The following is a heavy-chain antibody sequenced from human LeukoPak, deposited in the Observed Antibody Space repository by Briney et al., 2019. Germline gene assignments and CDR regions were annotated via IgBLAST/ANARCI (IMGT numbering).Heavy chain of an antibody. J-gene: IGHJ4*02. V-gene: IGHV5-51*01. CDR1: GSTFTTYW. CDR2: ISPDDSEI. CDR3: ARHEGSGSYYSY. Sequence: PGASLQISCQGSGSTFTTYWIAWVRQVPGRGLEGMGIISPDDSEIRYSPSFRGPVTISADKSTSTAYLQWRRLKASDTAIYYCARHEGSGSYYSYWGQGTLVTVSS. D-gene: IGHD1-26*01.